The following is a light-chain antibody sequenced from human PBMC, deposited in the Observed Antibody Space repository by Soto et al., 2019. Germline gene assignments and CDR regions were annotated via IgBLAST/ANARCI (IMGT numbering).Light chain of an antibody. CDR1: SSDVGGYNY. Sequence: QSALTQPPSASGSPGQSVTISCTGTSSDVGGYNYVSWYQQHPGKAPKLMIYEVSKRPSGVPDRFSGSKSGNTASLTVSGLQAEDEADYYCSSQLQVGGGTKLTVL. J-gene: IGLJ2*01. CDR3: SSQLQ. V-gene: IGLV2-8*01. CDR2: EVS.